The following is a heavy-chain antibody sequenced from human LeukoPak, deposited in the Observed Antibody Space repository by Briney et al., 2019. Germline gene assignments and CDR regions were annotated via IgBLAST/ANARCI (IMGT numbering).Heavy chain of an antibody. V-gene: IGHV3-23*01. CDR2: ISGSGGST. J-gene: IGHJ2*01. CDR3: ARVRAPDRYRSGWEYWYFDL. CDR1: GFTFRSYA. D-gene: IGHD6-19*01. Sequence: GGSLRLSCAASGFTFRSYAMRCVRQAPGKGLEWVSAISGSGGSTYYADSVKGRFTISRDNSKNTLYLQMNSLRAEDTAVYYCARVRAPDRYRSGWEYWYFDLWGRGTLVTVSS.